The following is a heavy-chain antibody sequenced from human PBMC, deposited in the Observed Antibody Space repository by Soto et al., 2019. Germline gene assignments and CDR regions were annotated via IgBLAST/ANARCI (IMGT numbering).Heavy chain of an antibody. CDR2: IYHSGST. CDR3: ASRKKQQLVRPVGANRWVTFDP. CDR1: GGSISSSNW. D-gene: IGHD6-13*01. Sequence: QVQLQESGPGLVKPSGNLSLTCAVSGGSISSSNWWSWVRQPPGKGLEWMGEIYHSGSTNYYPSLKSRVTISVDKSKNHFSLKLSSVTAADTAVYYCASRKKQQLVRPVGANRWVTFDPWGQGTRVTVSS. V-gene: IGHV4-4*02. J-gene: IGHJ5*02.